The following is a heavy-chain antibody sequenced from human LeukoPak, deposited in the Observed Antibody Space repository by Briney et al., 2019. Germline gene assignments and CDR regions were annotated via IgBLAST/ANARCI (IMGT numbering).Heavy chain of an antibody. CDR1: GYTFTGYY. CDR3: ARGAFQGSSWLDY. Sequence: GASVKVSCKASGYTFTGYYMHWVRQAPGQGLEWMGWINPNSGGTNYAQNFQGRVTMTRDTATSPASMELSRLRSDDTAVYYCARGAFQGSSWLDYWGQGTLVTVSS. D-gene: IGHD6-13*01. J-gene: IGHJ4*02. V-gene: IGHV1-2*02. CDR2: INPNSGGT.